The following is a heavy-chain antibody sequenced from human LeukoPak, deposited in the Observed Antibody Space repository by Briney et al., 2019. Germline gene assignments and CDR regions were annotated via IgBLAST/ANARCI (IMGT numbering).Heavy chain of an antibody. CDR1: GGTFSSYA. CDR2: IIPIFGTA. Sequence: SVKVSCKASGGTFSSYAISWMRQAPGQGLEWMGGIIPIFGTANYAQKFQGRVTITADKSTSTAYMELSSLRSEDTAVYYCARVNQQLVTYYYYYMDVWGKGTTVTVSS. CDR3: ARVNQQLVTYYYYYMDV. J-gene: IGHJ6*03. V-gene: IGHV1-69*06. D-gene: IGHD6-13*01.